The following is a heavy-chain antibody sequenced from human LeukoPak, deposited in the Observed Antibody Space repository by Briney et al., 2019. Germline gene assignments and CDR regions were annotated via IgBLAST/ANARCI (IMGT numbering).Heavy chain of an antibody. J-gene: IGHJ4*02. CDR1: GSTFSSDA. CDR3: ANTDILTGYSDY. D-gene: IGHD3-9*01. V-gene: IGHV3-23*01. CDR2: ISGSGGRT. Sequence: GGSLRLSCAASGSTFSSDAMSWVRQAPGKGLEWVSVISGSGGRTYYADSVKGRFTISRDSSNNTLYLQMDSLRADDTAVYYCANTDILTGYSDYWGQGILVTVSS.